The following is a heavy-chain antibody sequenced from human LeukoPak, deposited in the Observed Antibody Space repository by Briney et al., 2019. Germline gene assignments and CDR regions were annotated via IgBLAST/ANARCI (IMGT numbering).Heavy chain of an antibody. J-gene: IGHJ4*02. CDR3: ARGVRFLEWLLPSLYFDY. CDR2: IYTSGST. CDR1: GGSISSGSYY. D-gene: IGHD3-3*01. Sequence: SQTLSLTCTVSGGSISSGSYYWSWIRQPAGKGLEWIGRIYTSGSTNYNPSLKSRVTISVDTSKNQFSLKLSSVTAADTAVYYCARGVRFLEWLLPSLYFDYWGQGTLVTVSS. V-gene: IGHV4-61*02.